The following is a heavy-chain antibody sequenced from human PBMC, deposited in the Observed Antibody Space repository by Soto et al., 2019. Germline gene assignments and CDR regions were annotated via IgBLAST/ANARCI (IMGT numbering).Heavy chain of an antibody. Sequence: QVQLVQSEAEVKKPGSSVKVSWKASGDTFTTNSLNWVRQAPGQGLEWMGGIIPVVGTTKYAQKYQDRVTITGDKSTNTAYMELSSLRSDDTAVYYCARGLLYATTYFDYWGQGTPVTVSS. J-gene: IGHJ4*02. D-gene: IGHD2-8*01. CDR3: ARGLLYATTYFDY. V-gene: IGHV1-69*06. CDR2: IIPVVGTT. CDR1: GDTFTTNS.